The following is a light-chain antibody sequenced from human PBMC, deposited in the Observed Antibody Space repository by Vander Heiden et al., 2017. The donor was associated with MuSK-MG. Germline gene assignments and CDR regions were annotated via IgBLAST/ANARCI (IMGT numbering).Light chain of an antibody. CDR1: RSISTY. CDR3: QQSDSNPWT. J-gene: IGKJ1*01. CDR2: GAS. Sequence: QMTQSLSSLSASVGDRVTITCRASRSISTYLNWYQQKAGKAPTLLIYGASNLESGVPSRFSGSNSGTDFTLTITRLQREDSATYYCQQSDSNPWTFGQGTKVEIK. V-gene: IGKV1-39*01.